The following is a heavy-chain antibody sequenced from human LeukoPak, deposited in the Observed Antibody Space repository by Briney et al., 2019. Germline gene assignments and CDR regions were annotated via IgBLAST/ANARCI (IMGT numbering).Heavy chain of an antibody. J-gene: IGHJ6*03. CDR3: ARSRINSSGNYRRKSYYTDV. Sequence: SETLSLTCTVSGGSISSYYWSWIRQPPGKGLEWIGYIYTNGSTNYNPSLKSRVTISVDTSKNQFSQKLSSVTAADTAVYYCARSRINSSGNYRRKSYYTDVWRKGTTVTVS. CDR2: IYTNGST. V-gene: IGHV4-4*09. CDR1: GGSISSYY. D-gene: IGHD3-22*01.